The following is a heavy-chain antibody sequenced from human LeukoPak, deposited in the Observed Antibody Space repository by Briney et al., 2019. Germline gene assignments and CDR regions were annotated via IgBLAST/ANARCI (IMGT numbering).Heavy chain of an antibody. Sequence: SETLSLTCTVSGGSISSYYWSWIRQPPGKGLEWIGYIYYSGSTNYNPPLKSRVTISVDTSKNQFSLKLSSVTAADTAVYYCARAPYDSGGYYDYYFDYWGQGTLVTVSS. CDR3: ARAPYDSGGYYDYYFDY. J-gene: IGHJ4*02. CDR2: IYYSGST. CDR1: GGSISSYY. D-gene: IGHD3-22*01. V-gene: IGHV4-59*08.